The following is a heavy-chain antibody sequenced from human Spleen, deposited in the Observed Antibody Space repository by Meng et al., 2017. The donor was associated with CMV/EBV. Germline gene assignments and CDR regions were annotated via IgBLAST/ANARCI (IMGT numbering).Heavy chain of an antibody. CDR3: AIFSLEWLLPGGY. J-gene: IGHJ4*02. Sequence: GGSLRLSCAASGFTVSSYNMNWVRQAPGKGLEWVSSISSSSSYIYYADSLKGRFTISRDNAKNSLYLQMNSLRAEDTAVYYCAIFSLEWLLPGGYWGQGTLVTVSS. D-gene: IGHD3-3*01. V-gene: IGHV3-21*01. CDR1: GFTVSSYN. CDR2: ISSSSSYI.